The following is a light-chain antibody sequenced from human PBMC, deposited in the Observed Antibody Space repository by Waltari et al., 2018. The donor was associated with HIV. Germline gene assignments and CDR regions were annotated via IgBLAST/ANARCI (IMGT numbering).Light chain of an antibody. Sequence: QSALTQPASLSGSPGQSITIPCTGTSSDVSDYNYVSWYQQHPGKAPKLMIYDVSNRPSGVSNRFSGAKSGNTASLTISGLQAEDEADYYCSSHTSSNSLVFGGGTKLTVL. CDR3: SSHTSSNSLV. V-gene: IGLV2-14*03. CDR1: SSDVSDYNY. J-gene: IGLJ2*01. CDR2: DVS.